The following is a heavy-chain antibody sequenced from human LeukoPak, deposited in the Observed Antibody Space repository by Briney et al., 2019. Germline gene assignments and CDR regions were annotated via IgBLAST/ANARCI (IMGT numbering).Heavy chain of an antibody. CDR1: GGSISGYY. J-gene: IGHJ4*02. D-gene: IGHD1-7*01. CDR3: ARAPITGTTRSKSYFDY. CDR2: IYTSGST. Sequence: SETLSLTCTVSGGSISGYYWSWIRQPAGKGLEWIGRIYTSGSTNYNPSLKSRVTMSVDTSKNQFSLKLSSVTAADTAVYYCARAPITGTTRSKSYFDYWGQGTLVTVSS. V-gene: IGHV4-4*07.